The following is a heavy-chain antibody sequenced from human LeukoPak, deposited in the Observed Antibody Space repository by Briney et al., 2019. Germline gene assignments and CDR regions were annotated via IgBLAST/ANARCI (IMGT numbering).Heavy chain of an antibody. CDR1: GFTFSSYA. D-gene: IGHD2-2*01. CDR3: ARGTSCYSVDY. Sequence: PGGSLRLSCAASGFTFSSYAMSWVRQAPGKGLEWVSAISGSGGSTYYADSVKGRFTISRDNAKNSLYLQMNSLRAEDTAVYYCARGTSCYSVDYWGQGTLVTVSS. J-gene: IGHJ4*02. CDR2: ISGSGGST. V-gene: IGHV3-23*01.